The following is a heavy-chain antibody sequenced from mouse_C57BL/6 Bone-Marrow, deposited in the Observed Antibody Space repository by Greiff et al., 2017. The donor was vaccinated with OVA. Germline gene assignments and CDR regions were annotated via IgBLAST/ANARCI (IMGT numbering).Heavy chain of an antibody. CDR2: IYPRDGST. CDR1: GYTFTDHT. Sequence: QVQLKQSDAELVKPGASVKISCKVSGYTFTDHTIHWMKQRPEQGLEWIGYIYPRDGSTKYNEKFKGKATLTADKSSNTAYMQLNSLTSEDSEVYVCECEDYYGNRGDWFAYWGQGTLVTVSA. J-gene: IGHJ3*01. V-gene: IGHV1-78*01. D-gene: IGHD2-1*01. CDR3: ECEDYYGNRGDWFAY.